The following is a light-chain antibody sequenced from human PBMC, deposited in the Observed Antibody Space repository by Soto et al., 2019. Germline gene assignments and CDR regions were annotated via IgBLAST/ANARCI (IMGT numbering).Light chain of an antibody. CDR3: AAWDDSLNGVV. V-gene: IGLV1-44*01. J-gene: IGLJ2*01. Sequence: QSVLTQPPSASGTPGQRVTISCSGSSSNIGSNSVNWYQQLPGPAPKLLMYSSNQRPSGVPDRFSGSKSGTSASLAISGLQCEDEADYYCAAWDDSLNGVVFGGGTKVTVL. CDR1: SSNIGSNS. CDR2: SSN.